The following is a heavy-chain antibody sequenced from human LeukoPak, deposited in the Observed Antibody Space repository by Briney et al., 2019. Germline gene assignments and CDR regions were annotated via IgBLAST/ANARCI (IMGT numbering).Heavy chain of an antibody. CDR2: ISGSGGST. J-gene: IGHJ4*02. D-gene: IGHD6-19*01. CDR3: AKDLRYSSGWDY. V-gene: IGHV3-23*01. CDR1: GFTFSSYA. Sequence: PGGSLRLSSAASGFTFSSYAMSWVRQAPGKGLEWVSAISGSGGSTYYADSVKGRFTISRDNSKNTLYLQMNSLRAEDTAVYYCAKDLRYSSGWDYWGQGTLVTVSS.